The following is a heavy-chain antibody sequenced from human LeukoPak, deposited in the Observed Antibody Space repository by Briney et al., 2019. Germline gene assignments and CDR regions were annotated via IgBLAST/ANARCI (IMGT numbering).Heavy chain of an antibody. CDR2: IYPGDSDT. CDR3: ARQYCSGGSCYLDAFDI. CDR1: GYSFTSYW. J-gene: IGHJ3*02. V-gene: IGHV5-51*01. Sequence: KAGESLKISCKGSGYSFTSYWIGWVRQMPGKGLEWMGIIYPGDSDTRYSPSFQGQATISADKSISTAYLQWSSLKASDTAMYYCARQYCSGGSCYLDAFDIWGQGTMVTVSS. D-gene: IGHD2-15*01.